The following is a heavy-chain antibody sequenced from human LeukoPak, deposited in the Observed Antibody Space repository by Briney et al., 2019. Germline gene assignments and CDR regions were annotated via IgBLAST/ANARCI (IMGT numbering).Heavy chain of an antibody. CDR2: IYYSGST. J-gene: IGHJ4*02. D-gene: IGHD3-22*01. V-gene: IGHV4-59*01. CDR3: ARVRSHYYDSSGYQYYFDY. CDR1: GGSISPYH. Sequence: SETLSLTCTVSGGSISPYHWSWIRQPPGKGLECIGYIYYSGSTNYNPSLKSRVTISVDTSKNQFSLKLSSVTAADTAVYYCARVRSHYYDSSGYQYYFDYWGQGTLVTVSS.